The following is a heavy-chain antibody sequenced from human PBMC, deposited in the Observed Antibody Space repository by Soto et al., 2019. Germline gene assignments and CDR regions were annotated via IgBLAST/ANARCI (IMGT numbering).Heavy chain of an antibody. J-gene: IGHJ4*02. D-gene: IGHD6-19*01. CDR1: GFTFSNAW. V-gene: IGHV3-15*07. CDR2: IKSKTDGGTT. Sequence: EVQLVESGGGLVKPGGSLRLSCAASGFTFSNAWMNWVCQAPGKGLEWGGRIKSKTDGGTTDYAAPVKGRFTISRDDSKNTLYLQMNSLKTEDTAVYYCNTQGYSSGWYLFVFDYWGQGTLVTVSS. CDR3: NTQGYSSGWYLFVFDY.